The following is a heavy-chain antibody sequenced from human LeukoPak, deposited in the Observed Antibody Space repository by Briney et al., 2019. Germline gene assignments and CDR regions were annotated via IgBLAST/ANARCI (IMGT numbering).Heavy chain of an antibody. D-gene: IGHD5-18*01. CDR3: ARTTEGGYTYGYFYYYYMDV. CDR1: GYTFTSYG. J-gene: IGHJ6*03. Sequence: ASVKVSCKASGYTFTSYGITWVRQAPGQELEWMGWISAYNGNTNYAQKLQGRVTMTTDTSTSTAYMELRSLRSDDTAVYYCARTTEGGYTYGYFYYYYMDVWGKGTTVTISS. V-gene: IGHV1-18*01. CDR2: ISAYNGNT.